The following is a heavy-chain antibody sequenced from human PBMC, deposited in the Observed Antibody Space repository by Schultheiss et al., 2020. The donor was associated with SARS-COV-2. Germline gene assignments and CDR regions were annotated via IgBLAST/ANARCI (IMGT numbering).Heavy chain of an antibody. CDR3: SGVPAAIPYYYYMDV. D-gene: IGHD2-2*01. Sequence: VGSLRLSCAASGFTFSSYAMSWVRQAPGKGLEWVSAISGSGGSTYYADSVKGRFTISRDNSKNTLYLQMNSLKTEDTAVYYCSGVPAAIPYYYYMDVWGKGTTVTVSS. V-gene: IGHV3-23*01. CDR1: GFTFSSYA. CDR2: ISGSGGST. J-gene: IGHJ6*03.